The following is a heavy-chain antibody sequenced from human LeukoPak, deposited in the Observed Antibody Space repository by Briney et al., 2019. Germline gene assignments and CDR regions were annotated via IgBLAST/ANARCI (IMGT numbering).Heavy chain of an antibody. CDR1: GGSISSSSYY. V-gene: IGHV4-39*01. CDR2: IYYSGYT. Sequence: SETLSLTCTVPGGSISSSSYYWGWIRQPPGKGLEWIGNIYYSGYTYYNPSLKSRVTISVDTSKNQFSLKLSSVAAADTAVYYCARNSEWELLGRWFDPWGQGTLVTVSS. J-gene: IGHJ5*02. D-gene: IGHD1-26*01. CDR3: ARNSEWELLGRWFDP.